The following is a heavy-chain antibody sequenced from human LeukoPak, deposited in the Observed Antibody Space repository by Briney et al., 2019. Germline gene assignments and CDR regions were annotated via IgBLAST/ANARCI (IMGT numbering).Heavy chain of an antibody. D-gene: IGHD1-26*01. CDR2: INPNSGGT. V-gene: IGHV1-2*02. J-gene: IGHJ4*02. CDR1: GYTFTGYY. Sequence: ASVKVSCKASGYTFTGYYMHWVRQAPGQGLEWMGWINPNSGGTNYAQKFQGRVTMTRDTSISTAYMELSRLRSDDTAVYYCASTSYYSGSYSDYWGQGTLVTVSS. CDR3: ASTSYYSGSYSDY.